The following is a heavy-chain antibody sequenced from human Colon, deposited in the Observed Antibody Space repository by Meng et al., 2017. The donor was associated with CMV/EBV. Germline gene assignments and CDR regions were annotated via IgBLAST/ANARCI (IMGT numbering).Heavy chain of an antibody. Sequence: SCKASGSTFIGHFMHWVRQAPGQGLEWMGWINPNSGVTSYAQQFQGRVSMTSDTSITTVYMELSSLKSDDTAFYYCARRLQGNWFDPWGQGTLVTVSS. CDR2: INPNSGVT. V-gene: IGHV1-2*02. D-gene: IGHD4-11*01. J-gene: IGHJ5*02. CDR1: GSTFIGHF. CDR3: ARRLQGNWFDP.